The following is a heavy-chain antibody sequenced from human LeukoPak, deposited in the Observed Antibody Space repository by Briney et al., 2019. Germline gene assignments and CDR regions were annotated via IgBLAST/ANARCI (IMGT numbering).Heavy chain of an antibody. CDR2: ISWNSARI. V-gene: IGHV3-9*01. Sequence: QSGGSLRLSCAASGFTFDDYAMHWVRQAPGRGLEWVSGISWNSARIAYADSVKGRFTISRDNAKNSLYLQMNSLRGEDTALYYCAKDRDDVGILYWYFDLWGRGTLVTVSS. CDR3: AKDRDDVGILYWYFDL. CDR1: GFTFDDYA. D-gene: IGHD5-24*01. J-gene: IGHJ2*01.